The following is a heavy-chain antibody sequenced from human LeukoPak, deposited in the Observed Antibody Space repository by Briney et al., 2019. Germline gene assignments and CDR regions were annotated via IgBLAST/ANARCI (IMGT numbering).Heavy chain of an antibody. Sequence: GGSLRLSCAASGFTVSTYYMTWVRQAPGKGLECVSVIYRGGSTYYSDDVKGRFTISRENSKNTLYLQMNSLRADDTATYYCARGLGYCTSTTCLLPFDYWGQGTLVTVSS. J-gene: IGHJ4*02. CDR3: ARGLGYCTSTTCLLPFDY. CDR1: GFTVSTYY. CDR2: IYRGGST. D-gene: IGHD2-2*01. V-gene: IGHV3-53*01.